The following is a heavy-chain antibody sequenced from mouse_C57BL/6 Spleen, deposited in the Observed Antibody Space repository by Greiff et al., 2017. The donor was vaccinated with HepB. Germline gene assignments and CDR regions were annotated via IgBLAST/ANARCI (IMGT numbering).Heavy chain of an antibody. Sequence: QVQLQQSGPELVKPGASVKISCKASGYTFTDYYINWVKQRPGQGLEWIGWIFPGSGSTYYNEKFKGKATLTVDKSSSTAYMLLSSLASEDSAVYFCARAYYGSSPYAMGYWGQGTSVTVSS. CDR1: GYTFTDYY. J-gene: IGHJ4*01. CDR2: IFPGSGST. D-gene: IGHD1-1*01. CDR3: ARAYYGSSPYAMGY. V-gene: IGHV1-75*01.